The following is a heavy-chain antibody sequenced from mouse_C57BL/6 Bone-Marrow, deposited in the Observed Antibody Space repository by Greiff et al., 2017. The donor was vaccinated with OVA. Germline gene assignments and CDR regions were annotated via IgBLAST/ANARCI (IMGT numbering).Heavy chain of an antibody. CDR2: IYPGSGST. CDR1: GYTFTSYW. Sequence: QVQLQQPGAELVKPGASVKMSCKASGYTFTSYWITWVKQRPGQGLEWIGDIYPGSGSTNYNEKFKSKATLTVDTSSSTAYMQLSSLTSEDSAVYYCARSQIRGYGPYWYFDGWGTGTTVTVSS. D-gene: IGHD1-1*01. CDR3: ARSQIRGYGPYWYFDG. J-gene: IGHJ1*03. V-gene: IGHV1-55*01.